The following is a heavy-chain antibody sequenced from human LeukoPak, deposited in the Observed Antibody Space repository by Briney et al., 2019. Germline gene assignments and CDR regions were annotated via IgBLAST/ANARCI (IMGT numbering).Heavy chain of an antibody. V-gene: IGHV3-23*01. CDR2: ISENGGTT. CDR1: GFAFSSYT. CDR3: VKSRGISDNSGWRTFDY. D-gene: IGHD5-12*01. J-gene: IGHJ4*02. Sequence: GGSLRLSCAASGFAFSSYTMSWVRQAPGKGLEWVSVISENGGTTYYADSVEGRFTISRDNSKNTLYLQMNSLRAEDTAIYYRVKSRGISDNSGWRTFDYWGQGTLVTVSS.